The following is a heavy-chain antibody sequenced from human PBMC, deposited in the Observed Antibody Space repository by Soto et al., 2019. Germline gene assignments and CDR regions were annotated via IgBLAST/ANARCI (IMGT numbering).Heavy chain of an antibody. J-gene: IGHJ4*02. V-gene: IGHV3-7*01. CDR1: GFTFSSYW. CDR3: ATDRSWNFNY. D-gene: IGHD1-7*01. Sequence: ESGGGLVPPGGSLRLSCATSGFTFSSYWMSWVRQAPGKGLEWVANIKEDGSEKYYVDSVKGRFTLSRDNAKNSLYLQMNSLRAEDTAVYYCATDRSWNFNYWGQGTLVTVSS. CDR2: IKEDGSEK.